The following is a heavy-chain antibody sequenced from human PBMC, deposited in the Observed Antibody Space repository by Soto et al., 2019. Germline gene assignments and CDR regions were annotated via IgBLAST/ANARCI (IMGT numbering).Heavy chain of an antibody. CDR1: GYSFTGYY. J-gene: IGHJ4*02. D-gene: IGHD6-19*01. Sequence: ASLKGSCKASGYSFTGYYMRWVRQSPGQGLEWMGWINPNSGGTNYAQKFQGRVTMTRDTSISTAYMELSRLRSDDTAVYYCAVTYSSGWYELDYWGQGTLVTVSS. CDR2: INPNSGGT. CDR3: AVTYSSGWYELDY. V-gene: IGHV1-2*02.